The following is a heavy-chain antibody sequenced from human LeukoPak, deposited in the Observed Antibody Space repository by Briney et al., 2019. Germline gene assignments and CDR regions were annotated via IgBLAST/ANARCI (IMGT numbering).Heavy chain of an antibody. V-gene: IGHV3-11*01. Sequence: GGSLRLSCAASGFTFSDYYMSWIRQAPGKGLEWVSYTSSSGSTIYYADSVKGRFTISRDNAKNSLYLQMNSLRAEDTAVYYCASYLRRDRTLNWFDPWGQGTLVTVSS. CDR3: ASYLRRDRTLNWFDP. CDR1: GFTFSDYY. J-gene: IGHJ5*02. CDR2: TSSSGSTI. D-gene: IGHD3-10*01.